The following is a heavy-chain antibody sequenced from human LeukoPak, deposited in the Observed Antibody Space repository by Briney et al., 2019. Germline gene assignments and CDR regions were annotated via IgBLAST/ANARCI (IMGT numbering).Heavy chain of an antibody. Sequence: PGRSLRLSCAASGLTFSSYVMHWVRQAPGKGLEWVAIISYDGSNEYYADSVKGRFTISRDNSKNTLYLQMNSLRAADTAVYYCARDKDTSYLSSFNYWGQGTLVTVSS. CDR1: GLTFSSYV. CDR2: ISYDGSNE. CDR3: ARDKDTSYLSSFNY. V-gene: IGHV3-30*04. J-gene: IGHJ4*02. D-gene: IGHD2-2*01.